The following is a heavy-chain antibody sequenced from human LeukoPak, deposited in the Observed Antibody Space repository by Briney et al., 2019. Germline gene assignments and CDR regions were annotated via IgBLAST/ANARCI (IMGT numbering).Heavy chain of an antibody. CDR3: ARDRNYGSGNLFDY. CDR2: TYYRSKWYY. Sequence: SQTLSLTCAISGDSVSSNSAAWNWIRQSPSRGLEWLGRTYYRSKWYYDYAISMKSRITINPDTSKNQFSLQLTSVTAADTAVYYCARDRNYGSGNLFDYWGQGTLVTVPS. D-gene: IGHD3-10*01. J-gene: IGHJ4*02. CDR1: GDSVSSNSAA. V-gene: IGHV6-1*01.